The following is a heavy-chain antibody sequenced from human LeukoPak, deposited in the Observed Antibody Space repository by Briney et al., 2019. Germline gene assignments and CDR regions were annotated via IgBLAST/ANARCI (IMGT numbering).Heavy chain of an antibody. CDR3: ARHGDGGPAEYFRH. CDR2: IYYRGNT. V-gene: IGHV4-59*04. D-gene: IGHD4-23*01. Sequence: SETLSLTCSLSFGSISSYYWSWIRRPPGKGLEWIGNIYYRGNTYYNPPLKSRVTLSVDTSKNQFSLNLSSVTAADTAVYYCARHGDGGPAEYFRHWGQGTLVTVSS. J-gene: IGHJ1*01. CDR1: FGSISSYY.